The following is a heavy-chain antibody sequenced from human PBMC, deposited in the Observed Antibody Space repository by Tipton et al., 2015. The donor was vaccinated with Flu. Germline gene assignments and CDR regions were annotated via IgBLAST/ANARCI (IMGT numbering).Heavy chain of an antibody. D-gene: IGHD2-21*01. CDR3: ARDQVSPHLTYGMDV. CDR2: IYHSGST. J-gene: IGHJ6*02. V-gene: IGHV4-38-2*02. Sequence: LVKPTETLSLTCAVSGYSISSGYYWGWIRQPPGKGLEWIGSIYHSGSTYYNPSLKSRVTISVDTSKNQFSLKLSSVTAADTAVYYCARDQVSPHLTYGMDVWGQGTTVTVSS. CDR1: GYSISSGYY.